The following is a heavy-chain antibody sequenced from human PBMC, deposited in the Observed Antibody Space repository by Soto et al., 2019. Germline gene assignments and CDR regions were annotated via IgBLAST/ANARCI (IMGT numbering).Heavy chain of an antibody. J-gene: IGHJ4*02. V-gene: IGHV4-39*01. CDR2: IYYSGST. D-gene: IGHD6-13*01. CDR3: ARQGRIAAAGPRYFDY. Sequence: LSLTCTVSGGSISSSSYYWGWIRQPPGKGLEWIGSIYYSGSTYYNPSLKSRVTISVDTSKNQFSLKLSSVTAADTAVYYCARQGRIAAAGPRYFDYWGQGTLVTVSS. CDR1: GGSISSSSYY.